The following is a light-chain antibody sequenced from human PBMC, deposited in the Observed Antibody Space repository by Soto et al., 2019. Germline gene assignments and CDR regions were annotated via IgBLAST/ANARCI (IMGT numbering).Light chain of an antibody. Sequence: EIALTQSPGTLSLSPGERATLSCRASQSVSSSYLAWYQQKPGQAPRLLIYGASSRATGIPDRFSGSGSGTDFTLTISRLEPEDFAVYYCQQYGSSPGGTFGQGTKVEIK. J-gene: IGKJ1*01. CDR3: QQYGSSPGGT. CDR1: QSVSSSY. V-gene: IGKV3-20*01. CDR2: GAS.